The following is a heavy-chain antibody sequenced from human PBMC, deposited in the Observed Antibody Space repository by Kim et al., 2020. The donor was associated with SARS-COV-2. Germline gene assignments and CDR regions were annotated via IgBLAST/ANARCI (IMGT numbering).Heavy chain of an antibody. CDR3: GKDADEGHYNKSEFYAPLDT. CDR2: ISYDGRYI. Sequence: GGSLRLSCAASRFTFSSYDMQWVRQAPGKGLEWVALISYDGRYIYYADSVKGRFIISRDNSKNMVYLDMTSLRGDDTATYYCGKDADEGHYNKSEFYAPLDTWGQGTTVIVSS. CDR1: RFTFSSYD. D-gene: IGHD3-10*01. J-gene: IGHJ6*02. V-gene: IGHV3-30*18.